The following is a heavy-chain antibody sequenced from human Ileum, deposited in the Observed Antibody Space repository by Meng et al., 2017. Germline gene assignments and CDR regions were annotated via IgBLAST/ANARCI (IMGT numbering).Heavy chain of an antibody. CDR2: IYYSGTT. CDR3: AREPPAAAGTGADY. J-gene: IGHJ4*02. V-gene: IGHV4-31*03. CDR1: GGSISSGGYY. D-gene: IGHD6-13*01. Sequence: QVQLQESGPGLVKSSQTLSFTCTVSGGSISSGGYYWSWLCQHPGKGLEWIGYIYYSGTTYYNPSLKSRVTISVDTSKNQFSLKLSSVTAADTAVYYCAREPPAAAGTGADYWGQGTLVTVSS.